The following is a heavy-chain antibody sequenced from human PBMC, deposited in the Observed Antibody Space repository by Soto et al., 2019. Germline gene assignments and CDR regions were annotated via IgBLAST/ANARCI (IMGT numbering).Heavy chain of an antibody. CDR2: IYSSGST. D-gene: IGHD6-13*01. Sequence: QVQLQESGPGLVKPSETLSLTCTVSGGSISSYYWSWIRQPPGKGLEWIGYIYSSGSTNYNPSLKSRVTIPVDTSKNHFALKLSSVTPADTAVYYCARASRAAPGDWFDPWGQGTPVTVSS. J-gene: IGHJ5*02. V-gene: IGHV4-59*01. CDR3: ARASRAAPGDWFDP. CDR1: GGSISSYY.